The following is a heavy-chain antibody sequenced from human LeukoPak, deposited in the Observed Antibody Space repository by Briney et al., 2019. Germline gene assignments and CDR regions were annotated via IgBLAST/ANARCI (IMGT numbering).Heavy chain of an antibody. Sequence: GGSLRLSCAASGFTFSSYEMNWVRQAPGKGLEWVSYISSSGSTIYYADSVKGRFTISRDNAKNSLYLQMDSLRAEDTAVYYCAVATIKDYFDYWGQGTLVTVSS. CDR3: AVATIKDYFDY. CDR1: GFTFSSYE. D-gene: IGHD5-24*01. V-gene: IGHV3-48*03. CDR2: ISSSGSTI. J-gene: IGHJ4*02.